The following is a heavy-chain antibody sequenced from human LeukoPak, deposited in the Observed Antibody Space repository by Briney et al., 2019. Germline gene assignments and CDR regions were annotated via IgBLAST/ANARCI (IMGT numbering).Heavy chain of an antibody. CDR3: ARHLDFWSGYSYFDY. Sequence: SETLSLTCTVSGGSISSSNYYWGWIRAPPRKGLEWIGRIFYSGSTYHKLSLTSRVTMSVDTSKNQFSLKVNSVTAADTAVYFCARHLDFWSGYSYFDYWGQGTLVTVSS. J-gene: IGHJ4*02. CDR2: IFYSGST. CDR1: GGSISSSNYY. V-gene: IGHV4-39*01. D-gene: IGHD3-3*01.